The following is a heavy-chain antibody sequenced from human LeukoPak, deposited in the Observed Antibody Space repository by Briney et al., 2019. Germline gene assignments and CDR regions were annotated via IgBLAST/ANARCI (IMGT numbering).Heavy chain of an antibody. CDR1: GGSISSYY. J-gene: IGHJ4*02. D-gene: IGHD4-23*01. CDR2: IYYSGST. Sequence: PSETLSLTCTVSGGSISSYYWSWIRQPPGKGLDSIGYIYYSGSTHYNPSLKSRVTIPVDTSKNQFSLKLSSVTAADTAVYYCARYGGNFDYWGQGTPVTVSS. V-gene: IGHV4-59*01. CDR3: ARYGGNFDY.